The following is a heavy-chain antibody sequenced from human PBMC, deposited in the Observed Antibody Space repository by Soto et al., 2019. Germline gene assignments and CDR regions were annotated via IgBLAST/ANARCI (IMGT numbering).Heavy chain of an antibody. CDR1: GFAFNMYW. CDR3: VRDRWYAMDV. Sequence: EEQLVESGGGLVQPGGSLRLSCAASGFAFNMYWMHWVRQAPGKGLEWVSRIKSDGSGTTYADSVKGRFTISRENAKNTLYVQMNSLRGEDTAVYYCVRDRWYAMDVWGRGTTVTV. V-gene: IGHV3-74*01. CDR2: IKSDGSGT. J-gene: IGHJ6*02.